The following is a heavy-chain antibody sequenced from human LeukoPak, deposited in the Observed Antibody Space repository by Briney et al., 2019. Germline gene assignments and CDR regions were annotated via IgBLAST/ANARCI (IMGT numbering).Heavy chain of an antibody. CDR1: GFTFSSYA. D-gene: IGHD2-15*01. J-gene: IGHJ4*02. CDR2: VCGSGGST. V-gene: IGHV3-23*01. CDR3: AKGSGGSCFSPLDY. Sequence: PGGSLRLSCAASGFTFSSYAMSWVRQAPGKGLEWVSSVCGSGGSTYYADSVKGRFTISRDNSKNMLYPQMNSLRAEDTAVYYCAKGSGGSCFSPLDYWGRRTLVTVSP.